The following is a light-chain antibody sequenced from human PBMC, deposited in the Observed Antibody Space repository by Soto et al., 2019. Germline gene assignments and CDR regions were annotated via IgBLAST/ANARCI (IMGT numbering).Light chain of an antibody. CDR2: EAS. J-gene: IGKJ1*01. CDR3: QPYNTWHTKRT. CDR1: QSVSSD. Sequence: VVTQSPATLSVFPGETATLSCRASQSVSSDLAWYQQRPGQAPRLLIYEASTRVTGIPARFRGSGSGTEFRLTISSLQSEDFATHYCQPYNTWHTKRTFGRGTKVEIK. V-gene: IGKV3-15*01.